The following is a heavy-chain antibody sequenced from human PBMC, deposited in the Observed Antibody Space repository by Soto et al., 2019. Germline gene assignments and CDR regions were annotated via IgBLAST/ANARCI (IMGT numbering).Heavy chain of an antibody. CDR1: DGSISSDDYY. CDR3: ARGNYCSGGPCYDFFDY. J-gene: IGHJ4*02. V-gene: IGHV4-30-4*01. Sequence: QVQLQESGPGLVKPSQTLSLTCTVSDGSISSDDYYWGWIRQPPGKGLEWIGHIYYGGSTYYSPSLKSRVTISVDTSKKQFSMKLSSVTAADTAVYYCARGNYCSGGPCYDFFDYWGQGTLVTVSS. D-gene: IGHD2-15*01. CDR2: IYYGGST.